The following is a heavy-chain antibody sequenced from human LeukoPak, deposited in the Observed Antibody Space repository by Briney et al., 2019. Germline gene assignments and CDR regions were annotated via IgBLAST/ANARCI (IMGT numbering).Heavy chain of an antibody. CDR2: MYHSGDT. CDR3: ARSKAHLSTSWYGTWFDP. J-gene: IGHJ5*02. CDR1: GYSVSSGYY. D-gene: IGHD2-2*01. Sequence: SETLSLTCTVSGYSVSSGYYWGWIRQPPGKGLEWIGSMYHSGDTYYNPSLKSRVTISVDTSKNQLSLKLSSVTAADTAVYYCARSKAHLSTSWYGTWFDPWGQGTLVTVSS. V-gene: IGHV4-38-2*02.